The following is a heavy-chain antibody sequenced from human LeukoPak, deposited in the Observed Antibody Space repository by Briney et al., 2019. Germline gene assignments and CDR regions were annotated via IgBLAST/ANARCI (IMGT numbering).Heavy chain of an antibody. CDR2: ISSSSSYI. CDR3: AKGSYYYDSADCFDY. D-gene: IGHD3-22*01. Sequence: KPGGSLRLSCAASGFTFSSYSMNWVRQAPGKGLEWVSSISSSSSYIYYADSVKGRFTISRDNAKNTLYLQMNSLRAEDTAVYHCAKGSYYYDSADCFDYWGQGTLVTVSS. CDR1: GFTFSSYS. V-gene: IGHV3-21*04. J-gene: IGHJ4*02.